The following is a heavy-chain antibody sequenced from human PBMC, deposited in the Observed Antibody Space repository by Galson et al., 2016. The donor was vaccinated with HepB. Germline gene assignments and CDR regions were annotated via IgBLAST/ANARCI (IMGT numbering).Heavy chain of an antibody. J-gene: IGHJ4*02. D-gene: IGHD3-10*01. V-gene: IGHV3-23*01. CDR1: GFTFRSYD. Sequence: SLRLSCAASGFTFRSYDMSWVRQAPGKGLEWVSGINYSGSNTYYADSVKGRFTISRDNSKNTLYLQMNSLRVEGSAVYYCAKGKRYSDSGSYYVDYWGQGTLVTVSS. CDR2: INYSGSNT. CDR3: AKGKRYSDSGSYYVDY.